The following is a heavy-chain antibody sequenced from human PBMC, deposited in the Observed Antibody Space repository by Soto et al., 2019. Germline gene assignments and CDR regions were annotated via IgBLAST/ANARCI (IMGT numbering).Heavy chain of an antibody. CDR1: GGSFIGYY. CDR2: INHSGST. D-gene: IGHD3-3*01. J-gene: IGHJ4*02. V-gene: IGHV4-34*01. CDR3: ARGIRIFGVVIFYRGTSTVEPNFDY. Sequence: SETLSLTCAVYGGSFIGYYWRWIRQPPGKGLEWIGEINHSGSTNYNPSLKSRVTISVDTSKNQFSLKLSSVTAADTAVYYCARGIRIFGVVIFYRGTSTVEPNFDYWGQGTLVTVSS.